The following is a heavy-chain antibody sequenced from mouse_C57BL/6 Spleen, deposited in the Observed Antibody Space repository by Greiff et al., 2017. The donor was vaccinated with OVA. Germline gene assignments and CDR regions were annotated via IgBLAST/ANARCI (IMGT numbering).Heavy chain of an antibody. CDR2: ISDGGSYT. J-gene: IGHJ4*01. V-gene: IGHV5-4*01. D-gene: IGHD4-1*01. CDR1: GFTFSSYA. CDR3: ARDLTGTNYYAMDY. Sequence: EVKLVESGGGLVKPGGSLKLSCAASGFTFSSYAMSWVRQTPEKRLEWVATISDGGSYTYYPDNVKGRFTISRDNAKNNLYLQMSHLKSEDTAMYYCARDLTGTNYYAMDYWGQGTSVTVSS.